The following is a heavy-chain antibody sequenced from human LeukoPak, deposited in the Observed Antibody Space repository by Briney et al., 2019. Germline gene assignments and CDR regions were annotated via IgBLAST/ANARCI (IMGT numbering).Heavy chain of an antibody. J-gene: IGHJ6*03. CDR1: GFTFSSYS. CDR3: ARDPYSGNYGDYYYYYMDV. D-gene: IGHD1-26*01. CDR2: ISGSSSYI. Sequence: GGSLRLSCAASGFTFSSYSMNWVRQAPGKGLEWVSSISGSSSYIYYADSVKGRFTISRDNAKNSLYLQMNSLSPDDTAVYFCARDPYSGNYGDYYYYYMDVWGKGTTVTISS. V-gene: IGHV3-21*06.